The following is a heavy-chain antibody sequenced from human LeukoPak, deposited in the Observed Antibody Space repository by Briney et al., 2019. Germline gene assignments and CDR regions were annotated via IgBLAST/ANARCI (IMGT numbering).Heavy chain of an antibody. V-gene: IGHV4-59*01. CDR1: GGSISSYY. CDR2: IYYSGST. J-gene: IGHJ5*02. CDR3: ARWGNWFDP. Sequence: SETLSLTCTVSGGSISSYYWSWIRQPPGKGLEWIGYIYYSGSTNYNPSLKSRVTISVNTTKNQFSLKLSSVTAADTAVYYCARWGNWFDPWGQGTLVTVSS. D-gene: IGHD3-16*01.